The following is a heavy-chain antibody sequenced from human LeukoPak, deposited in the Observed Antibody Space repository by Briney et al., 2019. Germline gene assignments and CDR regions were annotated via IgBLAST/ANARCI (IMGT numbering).Heavy chain of an antibody. Sequence: SETLSLTCTVSGGSISSSSYYWGWIRQPPGKGLEWIGSIYYSGSTYYNPSLKSRVTISVDTSKNQFSLKLSSVTAADTAVYYCARDWYDSSGYSDYWGQGTLVTVSS. CDR2: IYYSGST. V-gene: IGHV4-39*07. J-gene: IGHJ4*02. D-gene: IGHD3-22*01. CDR3: ARDWYDSSGYSDY. CDR1: GGSISSSSYY.